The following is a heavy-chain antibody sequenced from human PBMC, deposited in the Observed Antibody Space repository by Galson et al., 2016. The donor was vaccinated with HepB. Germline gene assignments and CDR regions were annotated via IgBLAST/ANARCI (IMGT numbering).Heavy chain of an antibody. J-gene: IGHJ6*02. CDR2: IWFDGTNK. Sequence: SLRLSCAASGFSISIYSMNWVRQAPGKGLEWVAVIWFDGTNKDFADSMKGRFTISRDNSKNTLYLQMNSLRAEDTAVYYCARDRPDCTNGVCSPHLYYYYHGMDVWGQGTTVTVSS. V-gene: IGHV3-33*08. CDR3: ARDRPDCTNGVCSPHLYYYYHGMDV. D-gene: IGHD2-8*01. CDR1: GFSISIYS.